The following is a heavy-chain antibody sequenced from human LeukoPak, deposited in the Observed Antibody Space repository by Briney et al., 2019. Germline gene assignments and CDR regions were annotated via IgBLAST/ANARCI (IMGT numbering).Heavy chain of an antibody. V-gene: IGHV3-23*01. D-gene: IGHD2-2*02. J-gene: IGHJ3*02. CDR2: ISGSGGST. CDR1: GFTFSSYA. CDR3: ARELYFRGAFDI. Sequence: GGSLRLSCAASGFTFSSYAMSWVRQARGEGLEWVSAISGSGGSTYYADSVKGRFTISRDNSKNTLYLQMNSLRAEDTAVYYCARELYFRGAFDIWGQGTMVTVSS.